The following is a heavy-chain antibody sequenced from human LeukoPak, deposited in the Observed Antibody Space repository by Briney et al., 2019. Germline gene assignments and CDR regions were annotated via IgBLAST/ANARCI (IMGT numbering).Heavy chain of an antibody. V-gene: IGHV3-11*03. D-gene: IGHD2-15*01. CDR3: TRHPAEGDY. CDR2: ISGSSSNT. CDR1: GFTFSDFY. J-gene: IGHJ4*02. Sequence: GRSLRLSCAASGFTFSDFYTSWIRQAPGKGLESVSYISGSSSNTNYADSVKGRFTISRDNAKNSLYLQMNSLRPEDTAVYYCTRHPAEGDYWGQGTLVTVSS.